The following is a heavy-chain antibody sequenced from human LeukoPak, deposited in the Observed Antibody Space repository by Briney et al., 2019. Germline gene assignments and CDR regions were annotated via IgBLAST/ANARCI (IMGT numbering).Heavy chain of an antibody. Sequence: GGSLRLSCAASGFTFSSYSMNWVRQAPGKGLEWVSSISSSSSYIYYADSVKGRFTISRDNAKNSLYLQMNSLRAEDTAVYYCARGMVITTALVDYWGQGTLVTVSS. D-gene: IGHD3-22*01. CDR3: ARGMVITTALVDY. CDR2: ISSSSSYI. CDR1: GFTFSSYS. V-gene: IGHV3-21*01. J-gene: IGHJ4*02.